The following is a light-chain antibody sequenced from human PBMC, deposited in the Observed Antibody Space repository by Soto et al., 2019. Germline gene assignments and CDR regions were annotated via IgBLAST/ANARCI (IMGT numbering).Light chain of an antibody. CDR3: QQYNSYSPT. J-gene: IGKJ1*01. CDR2: KAS. CDR1: QSISVW. Sequence: DIQMTQSPSTLSASVGDRVTITCRDSQSISVWLAWYQQKAGKAPNLLIYKASRLESGVPSRFSGSGSETEFTLTISGLQPGDSATYYCQQYNSYSPTFGQGTKVDIK. V-gene: IGKV1-5*03.